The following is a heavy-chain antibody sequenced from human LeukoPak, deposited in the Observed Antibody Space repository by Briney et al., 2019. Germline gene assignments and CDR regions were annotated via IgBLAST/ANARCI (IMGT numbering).Heavy chain of an antibody. V-gene: IGHV5-51*01. CDR2: IYPGDSDT. CDR3: ASLYDSSGYSNFDY. D-gene: IGHD3-22*01. J-gene: IGHJ4*02. Sequence: KAGESLKISCEGSGFNFINYWIGWVRQMPGKGLEWMGIIYPGDSDTRYSPSFQDQVTTSADKSISTAYLQWSSLKASDTAMYYCASLYDSSGYSNFDYWGQGTLVTVSS. CDR1: GFNFINYW.